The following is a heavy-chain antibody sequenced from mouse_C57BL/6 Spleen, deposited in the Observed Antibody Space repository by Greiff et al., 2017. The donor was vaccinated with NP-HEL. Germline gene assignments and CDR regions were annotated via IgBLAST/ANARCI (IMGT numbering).Heavy chain of an antibody. V-gene: IGHV5-6*01. CDR3: ASHCSNYRVYFDY. CDR1: GFTFSSYG. CDR2: ISSGGSYT. J-gene: IGHJ2*01. Sequence: EVMLVEFGGDLVKPGGSLKLSCAASGFTFSSYGMSWVRQTPDQRLEWVATISSGGSYTYYPDSVKGRFTISRDNAKNTLYLQMSSLKSEDTAMYYCASHCSNYRVYFDYWGKGTTLTVSS. D-gene: IGHD2-5*01.